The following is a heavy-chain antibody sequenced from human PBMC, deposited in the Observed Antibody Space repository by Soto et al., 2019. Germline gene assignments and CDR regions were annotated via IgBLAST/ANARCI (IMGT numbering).Heavy chain of an antibody. CDR1: GGSISRSSYY. J-gene: IGHJ4*02. CDR2: IYYSGST. CDR3: ARRSTMVRGVTLV. D-gene: IGHD3-10*01. Sequence: PSETLSLPCTVSGGSISRSSYYWGWIRQPPGKGLEWIASIYYSGSTYYNPSLKSRVTISVDTSKNQFSLKLSSVTAADTAVYYCARRSTMVRGVTLVWGQGTLVTVSS. V-gene: IGHV4-39*01.